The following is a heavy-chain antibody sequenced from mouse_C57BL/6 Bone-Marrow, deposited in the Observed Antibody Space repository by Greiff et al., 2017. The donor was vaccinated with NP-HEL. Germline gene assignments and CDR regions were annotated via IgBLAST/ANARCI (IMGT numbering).Heavy chain of an antibody. CDR2: IRSKSNNYAT. CDR3: VRQVRGRHWFAY. Sequence: EVKLMESGGGLVQPKGSLKLSCAASGFSFNTYAMNWVRQAPGKGVEWVARIRSKSNNYATYYADTGKDRFTISRDDSESMLYLQMNNLTTEDTAMYYCVRQVRGRHWFAYWGQGTLVTVSA. CDR1: GFSFNTYA. D-gene: IGHD2-14*01. J-gene: IGHJ3*01. V-gene: IGHV10-1*01.